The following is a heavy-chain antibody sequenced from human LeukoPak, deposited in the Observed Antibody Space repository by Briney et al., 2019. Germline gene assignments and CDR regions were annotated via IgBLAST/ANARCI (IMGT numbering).Heavy chain of an antibody. V-gene: IGHV1-46*01. J-gene: IGHJ4*02. D-gene: IGHD3-3*01. CDR3: ARDHVIPSRYYDFWSGYPSGNFDY. CDR1: GYTFTSYD. CDR2: INPSGGST. Sequence: GASVKVSCKASGYTFTSYDINWVRQAPGQGLEWMGIINPSGGSTSYAQKFQGRVTMTRDMSTSTVYMELSSLRSEDTAVYYCARDHVIPSRYYDFWSGYPSGNFDYWGQGTLVTVSS.